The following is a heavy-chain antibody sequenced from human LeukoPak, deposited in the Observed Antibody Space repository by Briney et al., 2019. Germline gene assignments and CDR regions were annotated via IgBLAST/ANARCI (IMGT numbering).Heavy chain of an antibody. D-gene: IGHD3-10*01. CDR1: GFTFSSHS. CDR2: IVSSITSI. CDR3: ARDPFMVRGVITTAYFDY. V-gene: IGHV3-21*01. Sequence: GGSLRLSCAASGFTFSSHSMNWVRQAPGNWLECVSSIVSSITSIYYADSVRGRFTVSTDNPKYSLYLQMNSLRAEDTAVYYCARDPFMVRGVITTAYFDYWGQGTLVTVSS. J-gene: IGHJ4*02.